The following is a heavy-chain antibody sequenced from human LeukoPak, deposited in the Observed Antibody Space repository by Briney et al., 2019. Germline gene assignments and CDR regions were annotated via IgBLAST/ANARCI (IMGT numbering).Heavy chain of an antibody. Sequence: GASVKVSCKASGYTFTSYDINWVRQATGQGLEWMGWMNPNSGNTGYAQKFQGRVTMTRNTSISTAYMEPRSLRSDDTAVYYCAREYPYYFDYWGQGTLVTVSS. CDR3: AREYPYYFDY. CDR1: GYTFTSYD. V-gene: IGHV1-8*01. CDR2: MNPNSGNT. J-gene: IGHJ4*02. D-gene: IGHD2-2*01.